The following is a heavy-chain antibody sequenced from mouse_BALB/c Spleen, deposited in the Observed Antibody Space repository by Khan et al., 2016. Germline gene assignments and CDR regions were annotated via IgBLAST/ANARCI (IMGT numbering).Heavy chain of an antibody. CDR3: AKYGNYAMDY. CDR2: IWRGGST. V-gene: IGHV2-5*01. Sequence: QVQLKQSGPGLVQPSQSLSITCTVSGFSLTSYGVHWVRQSPGKGLEWLGVIWRGGSTDYNAAFMSRLSITQDNSKSQVFFKMNSLQADDTAIYYCAKYGNYAMDYWGQGTSVTVSS. D-gene: IGHD2-1*01. J-gene: IGHJ4*01. CDR1: GFSLTSYG.